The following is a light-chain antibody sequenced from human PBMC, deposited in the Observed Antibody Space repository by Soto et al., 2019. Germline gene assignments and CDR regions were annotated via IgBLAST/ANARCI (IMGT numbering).Light chain of an antibody. J-gene: IGLJ2*01. CDR2: SDD. V-gene: IGLV1-36*01. CDR1: SSNIGHSA. Sequence: QSVLTQPPSVSEAPRQRVIISCSGSSSNIGHSAVSWYQQLPGQAPKLLIYSDDLLPSGVSDRFSGSKSATSASLAISGLQSEDEAHYYCAAWDDSLNGVVFGGGTKLTVL. CDR3: AAWDDSLNGVV.